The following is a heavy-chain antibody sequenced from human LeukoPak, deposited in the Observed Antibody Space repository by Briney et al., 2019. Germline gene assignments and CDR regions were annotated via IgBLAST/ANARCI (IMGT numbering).Heavy chain of an antibody. CDR2: INSEGTTT. J-gene: IGHJ4*02. V-gene: IGHV3-74*01. D-gene: IGHD2-21*01. CDR1: GFTLSTYW. CDR3: ARDRGGLIDTGTLIH. Sequence: TGGSLRLSCAASGFTLSTYWMHRVRQAPGKGPVWVSRINSEGTTTHYADSVKGRFTISRDNSRQTLFLQMNSLRAEDTAVYYCARDRGGLIDTGTLIHWGLGPLVTVSS.